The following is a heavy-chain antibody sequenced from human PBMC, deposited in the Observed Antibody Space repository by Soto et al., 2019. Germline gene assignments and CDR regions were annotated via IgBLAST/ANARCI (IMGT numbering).Heavy chain of an antibody. D-gene: IGHD2-2*01. CDR3: AKLSCTSSTCYFPGWFDP. Sequence: PSETLSLTCNVSGASINSAGYYWSWIRQHPGKGPEWIGYIYYSGSSYYNPSLKSRLTISVDTTKNQFSLQLKSMTAADTAVYYCAKLSCTSSTCYFPGWFDPWGQGTLVTVSS. CDR2: IYYSGSS. V-gene: IGHV4-31*03. CDR1: GASINSAGYY. J-gene: IGHJ5*02.